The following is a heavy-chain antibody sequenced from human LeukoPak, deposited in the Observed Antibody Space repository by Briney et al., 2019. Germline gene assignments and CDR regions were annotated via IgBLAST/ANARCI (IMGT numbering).Heavy chain of an antibody. CDR1: GGTFSSYA. V-gene: IGHV1-69*01. CDR3: ARDQEAYCSSTSCYRAYAFDI. Sequence: GSSVKVSCKASGGTFSSYAISWVRQAPGQGLEWMGGIIPIFGTANYAQKFQGRVTITADESTGTAYMELSSLRSEDTAVYYCARDQEAYCSSTSCYRAYAFDIWGQGTMVTVSS. J-gene: IGHJ3*02. CDR2: IIPIFGTA. D-gene: IGHD2-2*01.